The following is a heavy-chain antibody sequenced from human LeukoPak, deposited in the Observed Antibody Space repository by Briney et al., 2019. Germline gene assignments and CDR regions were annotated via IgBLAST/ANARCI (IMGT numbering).Heavy chain of an antibody. CDR2: IYYSGST. CDR1: GGSISSSSYY. J-gene: IGHJ4*02. D-gene: IGHD3-3*01. CDR3: ARGLFLYYDFWSGYNTFEYYFDY. V-gene: IGHV4-39*01. Sequence: ASETLSLTCTVSGGSISSSSYYWGWIRQPPGKGLEWIGSIYYSGSTYYNPSLKSRVTISVDTSKNQFSLKLSSVTAADTAVYYCARGLFLYYDFWSGYNTFEYYFDYWGQGTLVTVSS.